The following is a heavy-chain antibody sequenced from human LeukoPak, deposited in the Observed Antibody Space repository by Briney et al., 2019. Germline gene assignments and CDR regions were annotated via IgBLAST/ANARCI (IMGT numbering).Heavy chain of an antibody. CDR2: IKQDGSEK. J-gene: IGHJ5*02. CDR3: ARDIAAADYNWFDP. V-gene: IGHV3-7*01. Sequence: GGSLRLSFAASGFTFSSYWMSWVRQAPGKGLEWVANIKQDGSEKYYVDSVKGRFTISRDNAKNSLYLQMNSLRAEDTAVYYCARDIAAADYNWFDPWGQGTLVTVSS. CDR1: GFTFSSYW. D-gene: IGHD6-13*01.